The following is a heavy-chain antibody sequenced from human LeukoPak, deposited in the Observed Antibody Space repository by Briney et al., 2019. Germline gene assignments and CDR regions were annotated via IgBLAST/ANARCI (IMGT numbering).Heavy chain of an antibody. V-gene: IGHV5-51*01. CDR1: GYTFTNFW. D-gene: IGHD1-26*01. Sequence: GESLKISCKGSGYTFTNFWIAWVRQMPGKGLEWMGSIYPGDSDTRYRPSFQGLVTISADKSIATAYLQWSSLKASDTAVYFCARLADTTYWSQGTLVTVSS. J-gene: IGHJ4*02. CDR2: IYPGDSDT. CDR3: ARLADTTY.